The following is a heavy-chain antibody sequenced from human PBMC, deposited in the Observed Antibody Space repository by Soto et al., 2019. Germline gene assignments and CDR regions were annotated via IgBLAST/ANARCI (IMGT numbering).Heavy chain of an antibody. CDR1: GGSISSYY. V-gene: IGHV4-59*01. J-gene: IGHJ4*02. CDR2: IYYSGST. D-gene: IGHD6-19*01. Sequence: PSETLALTGTGSGGSISSYYWSWIRQPPGKGLEWIGYIYYSGSTNYNPSLKSRVTISVDTSKNQFSLKLSSVTAADTAVYYCARITPVADYYFDYWGQGTLVTVSS. CDR3: ARITPVADYYFDY.